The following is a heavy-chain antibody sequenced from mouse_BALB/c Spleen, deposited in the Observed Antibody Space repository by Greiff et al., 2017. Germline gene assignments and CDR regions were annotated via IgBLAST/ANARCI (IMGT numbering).Heavy chain of an antibody. V-gene: IGHV5-6-3*01. CDR1: GFTFSSYG. Sequence: EVHLVESGGGLVQPGGSLKLSCAASGFTFSSYGMSWVRQTPDKRLELVATINSNGGSTYYPDSVKGRFTISRDNAKNTLYLQMSSLKSEDTAMYYCARGLVDYWGQGTSVTVSS. CDR2: INSNGGST. CDR3: ARGLVDY. J-gene: IGHJ4*01.